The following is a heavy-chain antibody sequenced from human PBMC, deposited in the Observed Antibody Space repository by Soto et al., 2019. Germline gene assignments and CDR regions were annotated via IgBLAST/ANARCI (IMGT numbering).Heavy chain of an antibody. D-gene: IGHD4-17*01. J-gene: IGHJ4*02. CDR2: ISGSGGST. Sequence: EVQLLESGGGLVQPGGSLRLSCAASGFTFSSYAMSWVRQAPGKGLEWVSAISGSGGSTYYADSVKGRFTISRDNSKNTLYLQMNSLRAEDTAVYYCARDPGVVTTVTTYDKYFDYWGQGTLVTVSS. CDR3: ARDPGVVTTVTTYDKYFDY. V-gene: IGHV3-23*01. CDR1: GFTFSSYA.